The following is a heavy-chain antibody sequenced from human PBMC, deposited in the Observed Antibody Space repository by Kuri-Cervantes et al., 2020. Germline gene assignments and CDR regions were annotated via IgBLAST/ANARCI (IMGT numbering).Heavy chain of an antibody. Sequence: GESLKISCAASGFTFSSYAMHWVRQAPGKGLEWVAVISYDGSNKYYADSVKGRFTISRDNSKNTLYLQMNSLRAEDTAVYYCARGSGYYYGSGSQLYYYYGMDVWGQGTTVTVSS. J-gene: IGHJ6*02. V-gene: IGHV3-30-3*01. CDR1: GFTFSSYA. CDR2: ISYDGSNK. D-gene: IGHD3-10*01. CDR3: ARGSGYYYGSGSQLYYYYGMDV.